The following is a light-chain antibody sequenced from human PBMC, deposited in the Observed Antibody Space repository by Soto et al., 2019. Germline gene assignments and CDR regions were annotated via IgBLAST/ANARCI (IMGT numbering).Light chain of an antibody. CDR2: AAS. Sequence: DIQMTQSPSSLYASVGNTITITCGASQSIKTYVNWYQQKPGKAPKLLIYAASSLESGVPSRFSGSGSGTEFTLTITSLKNDDFATYYCQQYNSYTWTFGQGTKVDNK. CDR1: QSIKTY. V-gene: IGKV1-5*01. J-gene: IGKJ1*01. CDR3: QQYNSYTWT.